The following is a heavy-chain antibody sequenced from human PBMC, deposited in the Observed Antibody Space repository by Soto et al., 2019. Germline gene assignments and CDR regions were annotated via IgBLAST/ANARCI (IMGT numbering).Heavy chain of an antibody. CDR1: GGTFGSYA. D-gene: IGHD2-2*01. Sequence: QVQLVQSGAEVKKPGSSVKVSCKASGGTFGSYAISWVRQAPGQGLEWMGGIIPIPGTANYAQKFQGRVTIAADDYTSTTDMELSSRRSEDTAVYYCARSQGSSTSLEIYYYYYYGMDVWGQGTTVTVSS. J-gene: IGHJ6*02. V-gene: IGHV1-69*01. CDR2: IIPIPGTA. CDR3: ARSQGSSTSLEIYYYYYYGMDV.